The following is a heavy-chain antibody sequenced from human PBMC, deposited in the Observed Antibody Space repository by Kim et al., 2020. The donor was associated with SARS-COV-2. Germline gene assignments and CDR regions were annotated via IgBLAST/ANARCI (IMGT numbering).Heavy chain of an antibody. CDR3: ATSPRFDY. V-gene: IGHV4-39*07. Sequence: SGSTYYNPSLKSRVTISVDTSKNQFSLKLSSVTAADTAVYYCATSPRFDYWGQGTLVTVSS. CDR2: SGST. J-gene: IGHJ4*02.